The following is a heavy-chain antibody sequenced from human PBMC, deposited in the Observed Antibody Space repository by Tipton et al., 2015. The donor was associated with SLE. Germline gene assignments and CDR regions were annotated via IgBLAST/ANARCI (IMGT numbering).Heavy chain of an antibody. CDR2: IYHSGGT. CDR3: ARYSLTNWHLDL. J-gene: IGHJ2*01. D-gene: IGHD2-15*01. CDR1: GGSISGYS. V-gene: IGHV4-59*01. Sequence: GLVKPSETLSLTCTVSGGSISGYSWSWVRQPPGKGLEWIGYIYHSGGTSYNPSLNSRVTISVDTSRNQFSLKLTSVTAADSAVYYCARYSLTNWHLDLWGRGTLVTVSS.